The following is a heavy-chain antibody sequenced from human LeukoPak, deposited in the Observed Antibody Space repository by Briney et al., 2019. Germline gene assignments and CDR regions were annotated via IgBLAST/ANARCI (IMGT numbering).Heavy chain of an antibody. D-gene: IGHD3-22*01. V-gene: IGHV4-61*02. Sequence: PSETLSLTCTVSGYSISSGDYYWSWIRQPAGKGLEWIGRISSSGSTNYNPSLKSRVTISVDTSKNQFSLKLSSVIAADTAVYFCARGPYSYDSSGAFDIWGQGTMVTVSS. CDR1: GYSISSGDYY. J-gene: IGHJ3*02. CDR2: ISSSGST. CDR3: ARGPYSYDSSGAFDI.